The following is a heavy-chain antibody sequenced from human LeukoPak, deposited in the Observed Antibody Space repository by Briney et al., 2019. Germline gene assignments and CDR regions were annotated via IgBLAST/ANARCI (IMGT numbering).Heavy chain of an antibody. CDR3: ALGYCSGGSCYYYYYGMDA. CDR2: ISSSSSTI. D-gene: IGHD2-15*01. Sequence: GGSLRLSCAASGFTFSSYSMNWVRQAPGKGLEWVSYISSSSSTIYYADSVKGRFTISRDNAKNSLYLQMNSLRAEDTAVYYCALGYCSGGSCYYYYYGMDAWGQGTTVTVSS. V-gene: IGHV3-48*01. CDR1: GFTFSSYS. J-gene: IGHJ6*02.